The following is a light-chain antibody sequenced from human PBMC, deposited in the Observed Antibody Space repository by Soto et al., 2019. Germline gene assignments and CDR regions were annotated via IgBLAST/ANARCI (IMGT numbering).Light chain of an antibody. J-gene: IGLJ1*01. V-gene: IGLV2-14*01. CDR3: SSYTSISTLYV. CDR1: SSDIGTYNF. CDR2: EVS. Sequence: QSALTQPASVSGSPGQSITISCTGTSSDIGTYNFVSRYQQHPGKAPKLMIYEVSNRPSGLSNRFSGSKSGNTASLTISGLQAEDEADYYCSSYTSISTLYVFGTGTKLTVL.